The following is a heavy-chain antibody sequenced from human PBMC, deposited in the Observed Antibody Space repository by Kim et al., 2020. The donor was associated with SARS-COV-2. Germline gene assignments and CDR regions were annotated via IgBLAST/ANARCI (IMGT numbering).Heavy chain of an antibody. CDR2: IIPVFSTT. D-gene: IGHD5-12*01. CDR3: ARESGYSYGRGGYFDY. CDR1: GGTFSNYA. J-gene: IGHJ4*02. Sequence: SVKVSCKASGGTFSNYAINWVRQAPGQGLEWMAEIIPVFSTTNYAQRFQGRVTITMDEFTNTAYMELSSLRSEDSAVYYCARESGYSYGRGGYFDYWGQGTLVTVSS. V-gene: IGHV1-69*05.